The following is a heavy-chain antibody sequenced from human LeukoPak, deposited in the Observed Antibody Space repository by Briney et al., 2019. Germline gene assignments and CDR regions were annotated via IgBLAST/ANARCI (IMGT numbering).Heavy chain of an antibody. CDR1: GGSISSYY. V-gene: IGHV4-59*01. Sequence: SETLSLTCTVSGGSISSYYWSWIRQPPGKGLEWIGYIYYSGSTNYNPSLKSRVTIPVDTSKNQFSLKLSSVTAADTAVYYCARQYCSGGSCYLSGAFDIWGQGTMVTVSS. J-gene: IGHJ3*02. D-gene: IGHD2-15*01. CDR2: IYYSGST. CDR3: ARQYCSGGSCYLSGAFDI.